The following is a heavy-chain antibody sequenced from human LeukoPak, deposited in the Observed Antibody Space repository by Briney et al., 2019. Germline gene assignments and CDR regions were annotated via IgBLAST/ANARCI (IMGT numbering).Heavy chain of an antibody. D-gene: IGHD6-13*01. CDR3: STLRGSSSQYFQH. CDR2: INSKIDGGTA. Sequence: PGGSLRLSCAASGFTFINAWMSWVPQAPGRGREWVRRINSKIDGGTADYAAPVKGRFTISRDDSKDTLYLQMDSLKTEDTAVYYCSTLRGSSSQYFQHWGQGTLVTVSS. J-gene: IGHJ1*01. V-gene: IGHV3-15*01. CDR1: GFTFINAW.